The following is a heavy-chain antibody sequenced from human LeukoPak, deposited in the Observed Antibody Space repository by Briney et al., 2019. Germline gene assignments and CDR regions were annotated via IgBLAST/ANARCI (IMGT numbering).Heavy chain of an antibody. CDR1: GYTFTGYY. V-gene: IGHV1-2*06. CDR2: INPNSGGT. CDR3: ARVVNWGSGPFDY. D-gene: IGHD7-27*01. Sequence: GVSVKVSCKASGYTFTGYYMHWVRQAPGQGLEWMGRINPNSGGTNYAQKFQGRVTMTRDTSISTAYMELSRLRSDDTAVYYCARVVNWGSGPFDYWGQGTLVTVSS. J-gene: IGHJ4*02.